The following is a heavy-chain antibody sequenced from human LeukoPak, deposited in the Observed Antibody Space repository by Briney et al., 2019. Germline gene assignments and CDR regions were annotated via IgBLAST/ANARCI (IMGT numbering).Heavy chain of an antibody. D-gene: IGHD3-16*01. CDR2: INHSGST. CDR3: ARGFRGTTPPWRLGGWFDP. V-gene: IGHV4-34*01. J-gene: IGHJ5*02. Sequence: PSETLSLTCAVYGGSFSGYYWSWIRQPPGKGLEWIGEINHSGSTNYNPSLKSRVTISVDTSKNQFSLKLSSVTAADTAVYYCARGFRGTTPPWRLGGWFDPWGQGTLVTVSS. CDR1: GGSFSGYY.